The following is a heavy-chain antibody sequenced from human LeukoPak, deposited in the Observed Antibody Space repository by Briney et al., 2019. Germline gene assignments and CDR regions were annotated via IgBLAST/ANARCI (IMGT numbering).Heavy chain of an antibody. CDR3: AKELAAAGTIDY. D-gene: IGHD6-13*01. Sequence: GGSLRLSCAASGFTFSDYCMSWIRQAPGKGLEWVSYISSSGSTIYYADSVKGRFTISRDNSKNTLYLQMNSLRAEDTAVYYCAKELAAAGTIDYWGQGTLVTVSS. V-gene: IGHV3-11*04. J-gene: IGHJ4*02. CDR1: GFTFSDYC. CDR2: ISSSGSTI.